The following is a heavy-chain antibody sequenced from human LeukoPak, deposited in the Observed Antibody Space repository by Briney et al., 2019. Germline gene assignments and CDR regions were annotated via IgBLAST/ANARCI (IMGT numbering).Heavy chain of an antibody. D-gene: IGHD1-26*01. CDR3: ARDLTGAVFDF. Sequence: GGSLRLSCAASGFTFSSYWMHWVRQAPGKGLVCVSRITCDGSSTSYADSVRGRFTISRDNAKNTVYLQMNSLRVEDTAVYYCARDLTGAVFDFWGQGTLVTVSS. CDR2: ITCDGSST. V-gene: IGHV3-74*01. CDR1: GFTFSSYW. J-gene: IGHJ4*02.